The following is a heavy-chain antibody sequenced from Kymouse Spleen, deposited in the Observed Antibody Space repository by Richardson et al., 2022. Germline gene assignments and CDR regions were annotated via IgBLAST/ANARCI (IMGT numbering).Heavy chain of an antibody. CDR3: AKDYYDSSGYSYAFDI. Sequence: EVQLVESGGGLVQPGRSLRLSCAASGFTFDDYAMHWVRQAPGKGLEWVSGISWNSGSIGYADSVKGRFTISRDNAKNSLYLQMNSLRAEDTALYYCAKDYYDSSGYSYAFDIWGQGTMVTVSS. D-gene: IGHD3-22*01. CDR2: ISWNSGSI. CDR1: GFTFDDYA. V-gene: IGHV3-9*01. J-gene: IGHJ3*02.